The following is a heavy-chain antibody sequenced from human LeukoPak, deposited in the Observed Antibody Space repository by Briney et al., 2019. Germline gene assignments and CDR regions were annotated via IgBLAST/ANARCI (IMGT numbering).Heavy chain of an antibody. CDR1: GFTFSSYG. CDR3: AKGGKWDVTPFDY. V-gene: IGHV3-23*01. D-gene: IGHD1-26*01. J-gene: IGHJ4*02. CDR2: ISGGGGST. Sequence: GGSLRLSCAASGFTFSSYGMNWVRQAPGKGLEWVSTISGGGGSTYYADSVKGRFTISRDNSKNTLYLQVNSLRAEDTAVYYCAKGGKWDVTPFDYWGQGTLVTVSS.